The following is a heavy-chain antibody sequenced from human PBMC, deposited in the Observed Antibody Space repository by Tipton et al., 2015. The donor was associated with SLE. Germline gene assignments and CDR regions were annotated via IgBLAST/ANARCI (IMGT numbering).Heavy chain of an antibody. V-gene: IGHV4-39*07. CDR1: GGSISSSSYY. D-gene: IGHD3-16*01. CDR2: IYYSGST. CDR3: AREKGDAYPNLVAFDI. J-gene: IGHJ3*02. Sequence: TLSLTCTVSGGSISSSSYYWGWIRQPPGKGLEWIGSIYYSGSTYYNPSLKSRVTISVDTSKNQFSLKLSSVTAADTAIYYCAREKGDAYPNLVAFDIWGQGTMVTVSS.